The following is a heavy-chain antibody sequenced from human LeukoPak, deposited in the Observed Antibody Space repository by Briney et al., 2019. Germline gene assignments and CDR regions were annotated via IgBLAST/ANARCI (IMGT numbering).Heavy chain of an antibody. D-gene: IGHD6-19*01. Sequence: GGSLRLSCAASGFTFSSYAMSWVRQAPGKGLEWVSAISGSGGSTYYADSVKGQFTISRDNAKNSLYLQMNSLRAEDTAVYYCARVVVYSSGWSLKYYYYMDVWGKGTTVTVSS. V-gene: IGHV3-23*01. J-gene: IGHJ6*03. CDR1: GFTFSSYA. CDR2: ISGSGGST. CDR3: ARVVVYSSGWSLKYYYYMDV.